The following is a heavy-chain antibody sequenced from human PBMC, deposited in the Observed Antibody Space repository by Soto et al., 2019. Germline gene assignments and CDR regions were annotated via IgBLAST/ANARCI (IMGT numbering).Heavy chain of an antibody. V-gene: IGHV4-59*08. D-gene: IGHD1-1*01. CDR1: GGSISTYY. J-gene: IGHJ4*02. Sequence: SETLSLTCTVSGGSISTYYWSWIRQPPGKGLEWIGYIYYDGSTSYNPSLRSRVTISVDTSKNQFSLKLSSVTAADTAVYYCARLYTRRTYDYWGQGTLVTVSS. CDR2: IYYDGST. CDR3: ARLYTRRTYDY.